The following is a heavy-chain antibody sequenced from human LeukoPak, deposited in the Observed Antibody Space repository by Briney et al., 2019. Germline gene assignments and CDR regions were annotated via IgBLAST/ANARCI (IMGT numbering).Heavy chain of an antibody. CDR1: GFTFSSYA. CDR2: ISSNGGST. D-gene: IGHD1-26*01. J-gene: IGHJ4*02. CDR3: AKDRAKGANPPYFDY. V-gene: IGHV3-64*04. Sequence: PGGSLRLSCSASGFTFSSYAMHWVRQAPGKGLEYVSAISSNGGSTYYADSVKGRFTISRDNSKNTLYLQMNSLRAEDTAVYYCAKDRAKGANPPYFDYWGQGTLVTVSS.